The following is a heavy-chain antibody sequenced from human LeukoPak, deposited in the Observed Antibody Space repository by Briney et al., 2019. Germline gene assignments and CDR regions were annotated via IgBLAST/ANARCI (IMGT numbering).Heavy chain of an antibody. CDR1: GFTFSDYY. J-gene: IGHJ4*02. D-gene: IGHD3-16*02. CDR3: ARVLDDYVWGSYRHCAFDY. Sequence: GGSLRLSCAASGFTFSDYYMSWIRQAPGKGLEWVSYIRSGGSTIYYADSVKGRFTISRDNAKNSLYLQMSSLRAEDTAVYYCARVLDDYVWGSYRHCAFDYWGQGTLVTVSS. CDR2: IRSGGSTI. V-gene: IGHV3-11*01.